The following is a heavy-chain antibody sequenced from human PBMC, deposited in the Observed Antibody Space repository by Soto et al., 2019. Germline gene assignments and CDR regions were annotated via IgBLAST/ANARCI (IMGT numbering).Heavy chain of an antibody. CDR1: GYTFTGYY. CDR3: AREETAAAGNYGMDV. V-gene: IGHV1-2*02. D-gene: IGHD6-13*01. Sequence: QVQLVQSGAEVKKPGASVKVSCKASGYTFTGYYMHWVRQAPGQGLEWMGWINPNSGGTNYAQNFQGGVTMTRDTSISTAYMELSRLRSDDTAVYYCAREETAAAGNYGMDVWGQGTTVTVSS. CDR2: INPNSGGT. J-gene: IGHJ6*02.